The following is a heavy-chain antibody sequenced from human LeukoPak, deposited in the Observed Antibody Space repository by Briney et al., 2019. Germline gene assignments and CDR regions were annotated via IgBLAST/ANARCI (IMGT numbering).Heavy chain of an antibody. J-gene: IGHJ4*02. CDR3: ACNSNYQPGGMDYFDY. V-gene: IGHV1-69*13. CDR1: GGTFSSYA. D-gene: IGHD4-11*01. Sequence: SVKVSCKASGGTFSSYAISWVRQAPGQGLEWMGGIIPIFGTANYAQKFQGRVTITADESTSTAYMGLSSLRSEDTAVYYCACNSNYQPGGMDYFDYWGQGTLVTVSS. CDR2: IIPIFGTA.